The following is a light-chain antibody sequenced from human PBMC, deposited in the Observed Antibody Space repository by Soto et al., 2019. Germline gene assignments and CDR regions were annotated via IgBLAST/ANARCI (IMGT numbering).Light chain of an antibody. J-gene: IGKJ1*01. CDR3: QQYGSSGT. V-gene: IGKV3-20*01. CDR1: QSISNNY. Sequence: EIVLTQYPGTLSLSPGEIAALSCRSSQSISNNYLAWYQQKPGQAPRLLIYGASNRATGIPDRFSGSGYGTDFTLTISRLEPEDFAVYYCQQYGSSGTFGQGTKVDIK. CDR2: GAS.